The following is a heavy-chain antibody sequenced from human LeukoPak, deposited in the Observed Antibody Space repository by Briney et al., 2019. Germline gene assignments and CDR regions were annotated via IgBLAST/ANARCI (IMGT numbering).Heavy chain of an antibody. CDR1: GGSINSYY. J-gene: IGHJ6*02. V-gene: IGHV4-59*08. CDR2: IYYSGST. Sequence: SETLSLTCTVSGGSINSYYWSWVRQPPGKGLEWIGYIYYSGSTNYSPSLKSRVTISVDTSKTQFSLKLSSVTAADTAVYYCARSRPVAGFVSDYYTMDIWGQGTTVTVAS. D-gene: IGHD6-19*01. CDR3: ARSRPVAGFVSDYYTMDI.